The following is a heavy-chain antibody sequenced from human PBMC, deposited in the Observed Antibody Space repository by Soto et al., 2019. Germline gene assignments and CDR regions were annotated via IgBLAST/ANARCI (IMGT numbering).Heavy chain of an antibody. CDR2: IYYSGST. Sequence: SGTLSLTCTVSGGSISSSSYYWGWIRQPPGKGLEWIGSIYYSGSTYYNPSLKSRVTISVDTSKNQFSLKLSSVTAADTAVYYCATESPTVLRYFDWLLYPDYWGQGTLVTVSS. J-gene: IGHJ4*02. D-gene: IGHD3-9*01. CDR3: ATESPTVLRYFDWLLYPDY. CDR1: GGSISSSSYY. V-gene: IGHV4-39*01.